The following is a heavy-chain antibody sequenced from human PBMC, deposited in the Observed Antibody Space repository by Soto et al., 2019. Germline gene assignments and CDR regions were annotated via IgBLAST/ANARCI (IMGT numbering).Heavy chain of an antibody. CDR1: GYSFTSYW. CDR2: IDPSDSYT. CDR3: ALNPRFLEWLEVDYYYYGMDV. Sequence: PGESLKICCKVSGYSFTSYWISGVRQMPGKGLEWMGRIDPSDSYTNYSPSFQGHVTISADKSISTAYLQWSSLKASDTAMYYCALNPRFLEWLEVDYYYYGMDVWGQGTTVTASS. J-gene: IGHJ6*02. D-gene: IGHD3-3*01. V-gene: IGHV5-10-1*01.